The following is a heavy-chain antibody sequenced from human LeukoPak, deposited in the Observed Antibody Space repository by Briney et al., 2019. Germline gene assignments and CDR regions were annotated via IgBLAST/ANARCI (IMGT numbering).Heavy chain of an antibody. CDR3: ARGQARGVVVVVAATTPLFDY. Sequence: ASVKVSCKASGYTSTSYDINWVRQATGQGLEWMGWMNPNSGNTGYAQKFQGRVTITRNTSISTAYMELSSLRSEDTAVYYCARGQARGVVVVVAATTPLFDYWGQGTLVTVSS. CDR2: MNPNSGNT. CDR1: GYTSTSYD. V-gene: IGHV1-8*03. J-gene: IGHJ4*02. D-gene: IGHD2-15*01.